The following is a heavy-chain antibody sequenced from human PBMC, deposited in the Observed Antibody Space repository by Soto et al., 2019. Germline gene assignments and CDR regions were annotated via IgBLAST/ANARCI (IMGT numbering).Heavy chain of an antibody. Sequence: SETLSLTCAVYGGSFSNYYWSWIRQPPGKGLGWIGEINHSGSTNYNPSLKSRVTISVDTSKNQFSLKLTSVTAADTAVYYCARDLYSSGPGWFDPWGQGTLVTVSS. CDR1: GGSFSNYY. V-gene: IGHV4-34*01. CDR2: INHSGST. CDR3: ARDLYSSGPGWFDP. D-gene: IGHD6-19*01. J-gene: IGHJ5*02.